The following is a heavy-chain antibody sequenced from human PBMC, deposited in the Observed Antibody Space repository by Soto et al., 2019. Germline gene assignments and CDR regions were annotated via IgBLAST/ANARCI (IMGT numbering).Heavy chain of an antibody. CDR2: IIPIFGTA. Sequence: SVKVSCKASGGTFSSYAISWVRQAPGQGLEWMGGIIPIFGTANYAQKFQGRVTITADESTSTAYMELSSLRSEDTAVYYCAREEYYYGSGSYYKSHYYGMDVWGQETTVTVSS. D-gene: IGHD3-10*01. CDR1: GGTFSSYA. J-gene: IGHJ6*02. V-gene: IGHV1-69*13. CDR3: AREEYYYGSGSYYKSHYYGMDV.